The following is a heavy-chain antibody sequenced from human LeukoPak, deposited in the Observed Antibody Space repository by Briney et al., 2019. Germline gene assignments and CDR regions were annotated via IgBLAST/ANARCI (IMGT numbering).Heavy chain of an antibody. CDR3: ARVYYSSSYDYWYFDL. Sequence: PSETLSLTCTVSGGSIRNYYWSWIRQPPGKGLEWIGYIYYSGSTNYNPSLKSRVTISVDTPKNQFSLKLSSVTAADTAVYYCARVYYSSSYDYWYFDLWGRGTLVTVSS. J-gene: IGHJ2*01. CDR2: IYYSGST. D-gene: IGHD6-13*01. CDR1: GGSIRNYY. V-gene: IGHV4-59*01.